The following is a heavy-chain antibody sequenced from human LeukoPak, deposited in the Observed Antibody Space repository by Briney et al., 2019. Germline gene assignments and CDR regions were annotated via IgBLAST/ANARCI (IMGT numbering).Heavy chain of an antibody. CDR2: IYYSGST. Sequence: SETLSLTCIVSGGSIRSYYWSWIRQPPGKGLEWIGYIYYSGSTNYNPYLKSRVTISVDTSKNQFSQKLSSVTAADTAVYYCARDKIVGVPAASYYYGMDVWGQGTTVTVSS. CDR3: ARDKIVGVPAASYYYGMDV. D-gene: IGHD2-2*01. J-gene: IGHJ6*02. V-gene: IGHV4-59*01. CDR1: GGSIRSYY.